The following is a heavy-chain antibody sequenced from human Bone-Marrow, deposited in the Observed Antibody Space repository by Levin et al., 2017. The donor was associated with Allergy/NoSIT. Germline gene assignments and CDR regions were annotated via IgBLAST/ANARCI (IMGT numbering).Heavy chain of an antibody. V-gene: IGHV4-34*01. J-gene: IGHJ5*02. D-gene: IGHD3-10*01. Sequence: SETLSLTCAVYGGSFSGYYWSWIRQPPGKGLEWIGEINHSGSTNYNPSLKSRVTISVDTSKNQFSLKLSSVTAADTAVYYCVYGSGSYHNWFDPWGQGTLVTVSS. CDR1: GGSFSGYY. CDR3: VYGSGSYHNWFDP. CDR2: INHSGST.